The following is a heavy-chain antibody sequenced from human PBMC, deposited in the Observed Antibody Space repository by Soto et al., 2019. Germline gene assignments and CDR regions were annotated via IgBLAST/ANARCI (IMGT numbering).Heavy chain of an antibody. D-gene: IGHD3-10*01. Sequence: QLVESGGGVVQPGGSLRLSCAASGFSFSTYAMHWVRQAPGKGLEWVAVIAYDGSDIFYADSVKGRLTISRDNSRNTQYLQMHSMSPEETEESYCARYRGPYSGTVAFDYWGQGTLVTVSS. CDR3: ARYRGPYSGTVAFDY. CDR2: IAYDGSDI. J-gene: IGHJ4*02. CDR1: GFSFSTYA. V-gene: IGHV3-30-3*01.